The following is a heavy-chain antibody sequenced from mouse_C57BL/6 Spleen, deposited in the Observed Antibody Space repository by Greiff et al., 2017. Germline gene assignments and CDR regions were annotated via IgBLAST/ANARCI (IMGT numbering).Heavy chain of an antibody. D-gene: IGHD1-2*01. J-gene: IGHJ1*03. CDR1: GYTFTSYW. Sequence: QVQLQQPGAELVKPGASVKLSCKASGYTFTSYWMQWVKQRPGQGLEWIGEIDPSDSYTNYNQKFKGKATLTVDTSSSTAYMQLSSLTSEDSAVYYCAGRRRDWYFDVWGTGTTVTVSS. CDR3: AGRRRDWYFDV. CDR2: IDPSDSYT. V-gene: IGHV1-50*01.